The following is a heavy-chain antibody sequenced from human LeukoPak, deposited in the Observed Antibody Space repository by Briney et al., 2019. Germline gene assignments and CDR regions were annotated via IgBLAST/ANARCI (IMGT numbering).Heavy chain of an antibody. CDR3: ARVDGAITNWFDP. CDR2: IYYSGST. Sequence: PSETLSLTCTVSGGSISSSSYYWGWIRQPPGKGLEWIGSIYYSGSTYCNPSLKSRVTMSVDTSKNQFSLKLSSVTAADTAVYYCARVDGAITNWFDPWGQGTLVTVSS. V-gene: IGHV4-39*07. D-gene: IGHD5-24*01. J-gene: IGHJ5*02. CDR1: GGSISSSSYY.